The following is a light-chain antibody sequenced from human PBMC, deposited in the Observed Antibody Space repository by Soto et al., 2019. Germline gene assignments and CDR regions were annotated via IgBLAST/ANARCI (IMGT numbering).Light chain of an antibody. CDR2: DVS. CDR3: QQRTDRPPWT. V-gene: IGKV3-11*01. CDR1: QSVSSS. Sequence: EVVLTQSPATLSLSPWERATLSCRASQSVSSSLAWYQQKPGQAPRLLIYDVSTRATGIPARFRGSGSGTDFTLSISSLEPEDFAVYYCQQRTDRPPWTFGQGTKVDIK. J-gene: IGKJ1*01.